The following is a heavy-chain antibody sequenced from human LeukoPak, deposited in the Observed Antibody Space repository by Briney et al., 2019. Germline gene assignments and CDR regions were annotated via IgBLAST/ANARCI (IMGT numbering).Heavy chain of an antibody. Sequence: SETLSLTCAVYGGSFSGYYWSWIRQPPGKGLEWIGEINHSGSTNYNPSLKSRVTISVDTSKSQFSLKLSSVTAADTAVYYCARGSLGYCSSTSCYTAYNWNYFLSWGQGTLVTVSS. CDR1: GGSFSGYY. CDR3: ARGSLGYCSSTSCYTAYNWNYFLS. CDR2: INHSGST. J-gene: IGHJ5*02. D-gene: IGHD2-2*02. V-gene: IGHV4-34*01.